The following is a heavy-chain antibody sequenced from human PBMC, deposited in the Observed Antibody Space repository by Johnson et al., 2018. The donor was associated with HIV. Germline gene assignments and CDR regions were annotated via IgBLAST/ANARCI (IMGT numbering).Heavy chain of an antibody. V-gene: IGHV3-30*02. D-gene: IGHD3-22*01. CDR1: GFTFSSYG. CDR3: AKDRPTITVMLVGYDAFHI. J-gene: IGHJ3*02. Sequence: QVQLVESGGGVVQPGGSLRLSCAASGFTFSSYGMHWVRQAPGKGLEWVAFIRYDGSNEYYADSVKGRFTISRDSSKNSLYLQMNSLRPEDTAVYYCAKDRPTITVMLVGYDAFHIWGQGTMVTVSS. CDR2: IRYDGSNE.